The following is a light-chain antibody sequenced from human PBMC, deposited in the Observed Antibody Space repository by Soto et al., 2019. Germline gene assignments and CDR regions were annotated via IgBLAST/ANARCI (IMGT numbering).Light chain of an antibody. J-gene: IGKJ1*01. V-gene: IGKV1-33*01. Sequence: DIQMTQSPSSLAASVGDRVTISCQASQDISTYLNWYQQKPGKAPKLLIYDASNLEAGVPSRFSGSRSGTDFTFTISSLQPEDIATYSCQQYDSLPWTCGQGTKVDIK. CDR2: DAS. CDR3: QQYDSLPWT. CDR1: QDISTY.